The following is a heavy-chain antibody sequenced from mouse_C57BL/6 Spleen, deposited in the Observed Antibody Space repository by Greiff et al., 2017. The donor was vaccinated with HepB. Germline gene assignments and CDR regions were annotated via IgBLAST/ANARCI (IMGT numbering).Heavy chain of an antibody. Sequence: VKLVESGAELMKPGASVKLSCKATGYTFTGYWIEWVKQRPGHGLEWIGEILPGSGSTNYNEKSKGKATFTADTSSNTAYMQLSSLTTEDSAIYYCAKGPITTVVERPFAYWGQGTLVTVSA. CDR1: GYTFTGYW. CDR3: AKGPITTVVERPFAY. V-gene: IGHV1-9*01. D-gene: IGHD1-1*01. CDR2: ILPGSGST. J-gene: IGHJ3*01.